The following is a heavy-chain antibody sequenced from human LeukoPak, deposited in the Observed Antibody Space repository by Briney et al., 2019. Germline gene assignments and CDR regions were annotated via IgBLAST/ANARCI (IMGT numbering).Heavy chain of an antibody. CDR3: ARRPVVRFLGSDAFDI. V-gene: IGHV4-39*01. D-gene: IGHD3-3*01. CDR2: IYYSGST. CDR1: GGSISSSSYY. Sequence: SETLSLTCTVSGGSISSSSYYWGCIRQPPGKGLEWIGSIYYSGSTYYNPSLKSRVTISVDTSKNQFSLKLSSVTAADTAVYYCARRPVVRFLGSDAFDIWGQGTMVTVSS. J-gene: IGHJ3*02.